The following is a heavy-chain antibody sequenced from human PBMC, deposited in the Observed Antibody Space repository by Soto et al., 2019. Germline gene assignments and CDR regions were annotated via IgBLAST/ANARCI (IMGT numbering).Heavy chain of an antibody. Sequence: SVKVSCEASGFTFTSCAGQWVRQARGQRLEWIGWIVIGSGNTNYAQKFQERVTITRDMSTSTAYMELSSLRSEDTAVYYCAAYDSYGTGGYFDYWGQGTLVTVSS. CDR1: GFTFTSCA. J-gene: IGHJ4*02. CDR3: AAYDSYGTGGYFDY. V-gene: IGHV1-58*01. D-gene: IGHD5-18*01. CDR2: IVIGSGNT.